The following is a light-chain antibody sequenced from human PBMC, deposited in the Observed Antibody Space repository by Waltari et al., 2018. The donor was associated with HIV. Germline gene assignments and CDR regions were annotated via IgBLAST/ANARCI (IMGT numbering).Light chain of an antibody. CDR3: QAWDSSTVV. CDR1: KLGDKY. V-gene: IGLV3-1*01. J-gene: IGLJ2*01. Sequence: SYELTQPPSVSVSPGQTAIITCSGDKLGDKYACWYQQKPGQSPVLVIYQDSKRPSGIPERFSGSNSGNTATLTIIGTQAMDEADYYCQAWDSSTVVFGGGTKLTVL. CDR2: QDS.